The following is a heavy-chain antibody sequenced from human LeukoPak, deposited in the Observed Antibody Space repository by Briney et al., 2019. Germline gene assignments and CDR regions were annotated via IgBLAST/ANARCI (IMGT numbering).Heavy chain of an antibody. Sequence: GGSLRLSCAASGFTFSSYGMSWVRQAPGKGLEWVTAISGSGGSTYYADSVKGRFTISRDNSENTLFLQMNSLRAEDTAVYYCAKDRTQQIAKFDYWGQGTLVTVSS. D-gene: IGHD6-13*01. V-gene: IGHV3-23*01. CDR3: AKDRTQQIAKFDY. CDR1: GFTFSSYG. CDR2: ISGSGGST. J-gene: IGHJ4*02.